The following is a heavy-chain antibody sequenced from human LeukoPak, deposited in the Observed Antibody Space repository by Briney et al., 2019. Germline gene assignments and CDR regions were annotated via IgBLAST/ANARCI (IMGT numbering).Heavy chain of an antibody. CDR2: INPNSGGT. J-gene: IGHJ4*02. V-gene: IGHV1-2*02. CDR3: ARGPYYYDSSGYYRMAFDY. D-gene: IGHD3-22*01. CDR1: GYTFTGYY. Sequence: GASVKVSCKASGYTFTGYYMHWVRQAPGQGLEWMGWINPNSGGTNYAQKFQGRVTMTRDTSISTAYMELSRLRSDDTAVYYCARGPYYYDSSGYYRMAFDYWGQGTLVTVSS.